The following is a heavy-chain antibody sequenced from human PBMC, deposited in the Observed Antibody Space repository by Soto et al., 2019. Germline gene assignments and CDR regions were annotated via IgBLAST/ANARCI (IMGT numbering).Heavy chain of an antibody. CDR3: ARDLSYYDSSGYYYNDY. J-gene: IGHJ4*02. Sequence: ASVKVSCKASGYTFTSYAMHWVRQAPGQRLEWMGRINAYNGNTNYAQKFQGRVTMTRDTSTSTVYMELSSLRSEDTAVYYCARDLSYYDSSGYYYNDYWGQGTLVTVSS. D-gene: IGHD3-22*01. V-gene: IGHV1-3*01. CDR1: GYTFTSYA. CDR2: INAYNGNT.